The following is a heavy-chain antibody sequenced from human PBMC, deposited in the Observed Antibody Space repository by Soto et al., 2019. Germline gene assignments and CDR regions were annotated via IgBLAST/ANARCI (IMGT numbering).Heavy chain of an antibody. CDR3: AGGSINVGAQVNDC. V-gene: IGHV4-31*03. Sequence: SETLSLTCTVSGGSISSGGYYWSWIRQHPGKGLEWIGYIYYSGSTYYNPSLKSRVTISVDTSKNQFSLKLSSVTAADTAVYYCAGGSINVGAQVNDCWGQGTLVTVSS. D-gene: IGHD3-16*01. CDR1: GGSISSGGYY. CDR2: IYYSGST. J-gene: IGHJ4*02.